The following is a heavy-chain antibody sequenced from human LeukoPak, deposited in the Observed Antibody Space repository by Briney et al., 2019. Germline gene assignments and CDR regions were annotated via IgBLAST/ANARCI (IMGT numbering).Heavy chain of an antibody. V-gene: IGHV3-15*01. D-gene: IGHD2-8*01. CDR1: GFTFSNAW. CDR3: TTVTDGGSDS. CDR2: IKSKINDGTA. J-gene: IGHJ4*02. Sequence: GGSLRLSCAASGFTFSNAWMSWVRQAPGKGLEWVGRIKSKINDGTADYAAPVKGRFTISRDDLKNTLYLQMNSLKTEDTAVYYCTTVTDGGSDSWGQGTLVTVSS.